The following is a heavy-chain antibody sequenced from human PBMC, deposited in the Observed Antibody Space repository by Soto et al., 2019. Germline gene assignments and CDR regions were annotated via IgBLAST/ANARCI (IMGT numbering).Heavy chain of an antibody. J-gene: IGHJ4*02. D-gene: IGHD6-6*01. CDR3: ARAPKVSGSAQTRPDF. CDR1: SGSLSGYY. CDR2: ISPSGTT. Sequence: PSETLSLTCSLYSGSLSGYYWSWIRQPPGKGLEWIGEISPSGTTNYSPSLKSRVSISVDTSENQFSLNLTSLTAADTAVYYCARAPKVSGSAQTRPDFWGQGSLVTVSS. V-gene: IGHV4-34*01.